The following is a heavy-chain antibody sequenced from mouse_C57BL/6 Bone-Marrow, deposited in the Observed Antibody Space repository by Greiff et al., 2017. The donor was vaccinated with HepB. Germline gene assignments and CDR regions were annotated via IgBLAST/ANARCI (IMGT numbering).Heavy chain of an antibody. CDR3: AREDSSGYLYYFDY. D-gene: IGHD3-2*02. CDR1: GYTFTDYY. V-gene: IGHV1-75*01. J-gene: IGHJ2*01. CDR2: IFPGSGST. Sequence: QVQLQHSGPELVKPGASVKISCKASGYTFTDYYINWVKQRPGQGLEWIGWIFPGSGSTYYNEKFKGKATLTVDKSSSTAYMLLSSLTSEDSAVYFCAREDSSGYLYYFDYWGQGTTLTVSS.